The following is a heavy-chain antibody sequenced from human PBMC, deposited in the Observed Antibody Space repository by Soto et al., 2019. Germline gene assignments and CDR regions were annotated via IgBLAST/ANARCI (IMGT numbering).Heavy chain of an antibody. V-gene: IGHV3-53*01. J-gene: IGHJ4*02. CDR2: IYSTGTT. CDR1: GFTVGNNY. D-gene: IGHD3-10*01. CDR3: VKDGRGSGSHYNSFGY. Sequence: GGSLRLSCAASGFTVGNNYMSWVRQAPGKGLEWVSLIYSTGTTKYADSVKGRFTVSRDNAKNTLYLQMNSLRAEDTAVYYCVKDGRGSGSHYNSFGYWGQVPLVTFSS.